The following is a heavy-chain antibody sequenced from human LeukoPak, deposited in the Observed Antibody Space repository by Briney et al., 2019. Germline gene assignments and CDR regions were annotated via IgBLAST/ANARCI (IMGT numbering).Heavy chain of an antibody. V-gene: IGHV3-7*05. CDR3: AREWRYNSGWYRDYYGMDV. Sequence: GGSLRLSCAASGFTFSNYGVTWVRQAPGKGLEWVAHIKQNGTDKYYADSVKGRFTISRDNAKNSLFLQTNSLRAEDTAVYYCAREWRYNSGWYRDYYGMDVWGQGTMVTVSS. CDR2: IKQNGTDK. D-gene: IGHD6-19*01. CDR1: GFTFSNYG. J-gene: IGHJ6*02.